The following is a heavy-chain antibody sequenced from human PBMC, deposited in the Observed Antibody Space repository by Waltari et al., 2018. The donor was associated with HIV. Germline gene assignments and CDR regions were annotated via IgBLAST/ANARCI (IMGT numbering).Heavy chain of an antibody. CDR2: IYWDGNK. CDR1: GFSLNTNGVA. CDR3: AHAYFYRSGSYFAY. V-gene: IGHV2-5*02. Sequence: QITLKESGPTLVKPIQTLTLTCSFSGFSLNTNGVAVGWIRQPPGKALEWLALIYWDGNKHYKPSLKTRLTINKDTSKNQVVLTVAKMDSVDTATYYCAHAYFYRSGSYFAYWGQGLPVTVSS. J-gene: IGHJ4*02. D-gene: IGHD3-10*01.